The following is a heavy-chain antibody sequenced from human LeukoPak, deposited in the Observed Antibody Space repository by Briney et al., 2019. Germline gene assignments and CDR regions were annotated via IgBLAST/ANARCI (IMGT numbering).Heavy chain of an antibody. CDR3: ARSDTLAAAGPHYYYYGMDV. V-gene: IGHV4-59*08. CDR2: IYYSGST. CDR1: GGSISSYY. Sequence: SETLSLTCTVSGGSISSYYWSWIRQPPGKGLEWIGYIYYSGSTNYNPSLKSRVTISVDTSKNQFSLKLSSVTAADTAVHYCARSDTLAAAGPHYYYYGMDVWGQGTTVTVSS. J-gene: IGHJ6*02. D-gene: IGHD6-13*01.